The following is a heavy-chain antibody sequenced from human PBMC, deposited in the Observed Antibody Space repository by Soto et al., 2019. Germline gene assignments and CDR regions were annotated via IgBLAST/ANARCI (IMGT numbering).Heavy chain of an antibody. Sequence: QVQRVQSGAEVKKPGASVKVSCKASGYTFTGYYMHWVRQAPGQGLEWMGWINPNSGGTNYAQKFQGWVTMTRDTSISTAYMELSRLRSDDTAVYYCARGPEYSSSWGYFDLWGRGTLVTVSS. D-gene: IGHD6-6*01. V-gene: IGHV1-2*04. CDR1: GYTFTGYY. J-gene: IGHJ2*01. CDR2: INPNSGGT. CDR3: ARGPEYSSSWGYFDL.